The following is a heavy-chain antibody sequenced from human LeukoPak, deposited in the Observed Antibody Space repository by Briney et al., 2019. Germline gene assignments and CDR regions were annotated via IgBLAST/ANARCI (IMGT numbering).Heavy chain of an antibody. CDR2: INPYNGKT. J-gene: IGHJ3*02. CDR1: GYTFATYG. Sequence: ASVKVSCKTSGYTFATYGIGWVRQAPGEGLEWMGWINPYNGKTNYAQKVQDRVTMTTDTSTNTTYMELRGLRSDDTAVYYCARQTTMIVVVINDAFAIWGQGTMVTVSS. CDR3: ARQTTMIVVVINDAFAI. D-gene: IGHD3-22*01. V-gene: IGHV1-18*01.